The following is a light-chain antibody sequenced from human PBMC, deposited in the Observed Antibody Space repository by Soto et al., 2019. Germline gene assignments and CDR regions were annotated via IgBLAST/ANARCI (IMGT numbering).Light chain of an antibody. V-gene: IGKV3-15*01. CDR2: VAS. CDR3: QQYNNWLIT. CDR1: QSVSSN. Sequence: EIVMTQSPATLSVSPGERATLSCRASQSVSSNLAWYQQKPGQAPRLLIYVASTMATGIPARFSVSGSGTEFTLTISSLQSEDFAVYYCQQYNNWLITFGQGTRLEIK. J-gene: IGKJ5*01.